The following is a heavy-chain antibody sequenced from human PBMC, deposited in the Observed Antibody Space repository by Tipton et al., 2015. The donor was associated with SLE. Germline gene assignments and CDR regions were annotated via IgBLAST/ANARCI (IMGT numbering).Heavy chain of an antibody. CDR1: GGSFSGYY. CDR3: AREGWELLGANWFDP. D-gene: IGHD1-26*01. CDR2: IYTSGST. Sequence: LRLSCAVYGGSFSGYYWSWIRQPAGKGLEWIGHIYTSGSTNYNPSLKSRVTMSVDTSKNQFSLKLSSVTAADTAVYYCAREGWELLGANWFDPWGQGTLVTVSS. J-gene: IGHJ5*02. V-gene: IGHV4-4*07.